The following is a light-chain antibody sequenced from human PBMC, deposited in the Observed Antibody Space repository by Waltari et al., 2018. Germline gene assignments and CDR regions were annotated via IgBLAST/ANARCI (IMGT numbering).Light chain of an antibody. J-gene: IGLJ2*01. Sequence: QSALTQPASVSGSPGQSSTISCTGTSSDVGGYNYVSWYQQHPGKAPKRMIYEVSNRPSGVSNRFSGSKSGNTASLTISGLQAEDEADYYCSSYTSSSTLGVVFGGGTKLTVL. CDR2: EVS. V-gene: IGLV2-14*01. CDR3: SSYTSSSTLGVV. CDR1: SSDVGGYNY.